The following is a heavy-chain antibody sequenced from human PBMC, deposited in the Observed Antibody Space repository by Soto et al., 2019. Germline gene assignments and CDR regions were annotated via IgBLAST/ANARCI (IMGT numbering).Heavy chain of an antibody. CDR3: ARRPINYYDSSGYYTPFDY. D-gene: IGHD3-22*01. Sequence: ASVKVSCKASGYTFTSYAMHWVRQAPGQRLEWMGWINAGNGNTKYSQKFQGRVTITADESTSTAYMELSSLRSEDTAVYYCARRPINYYDSSGYYTPFDYWGQGTLVTVSS. J-gene: IGHJ4*02. CDR2: INAGNGNT. V-gene: IGHV1-3*01. CDR1: GYTFTSYA.